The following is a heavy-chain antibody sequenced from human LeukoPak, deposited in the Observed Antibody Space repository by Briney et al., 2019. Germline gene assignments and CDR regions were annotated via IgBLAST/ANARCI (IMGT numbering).Heavy chain of an antibody. CDR1: GFTVSSNY. CDR2: IYSDGST. Sequence: GGSLRLSCAASGFTVSSNYMSWVRQAPGKGLEWVSVIYSDGSTYYADSVKGRFTISRDNSKNTLYLQMNSLRAEDTAVYYCARGGGVRDNYGMDVWGKGTTVTVSS. J-gene: IGHJ6*04. D-gene: IGHD3-16*01. CDR3: ARGGGVRDNYGMDV. V-gene: IGHV3-53*01.